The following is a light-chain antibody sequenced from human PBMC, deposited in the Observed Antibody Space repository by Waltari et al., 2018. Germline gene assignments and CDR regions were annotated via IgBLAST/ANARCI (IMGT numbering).Light chain of an antibody. J-gene: IGKJ2*03. CDR1: QSVSSD. V-gene: IGKV3-15*01. CDR3: QQYNNWPPYS. CDR2: GAS. Sequence: EIEMTQSPATLSVSPGERVTLSCRASQSVSSDLAWYQQRPGQAPRLLIYGASTRATGIPARCSGGGSGTEFTLTISSLQSEDYAVYYCQQYNNWPPYSFGQGTKVEIK.